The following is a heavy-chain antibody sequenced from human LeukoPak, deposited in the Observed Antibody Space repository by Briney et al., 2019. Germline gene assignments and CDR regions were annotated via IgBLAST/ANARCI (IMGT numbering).Heavy chain of an antibody. V-gene: IGHV7-4-1*02. J-gene: IGHJ3*02. CDR1: GYTFTSYA. D-gene: IGHD5-18*01. CDR3: ARLRIGGYSYGDDAFDI. CDR2: INTNTGNP. Sequence: GASVKVSCKASGYTFTSYAMNWVRQAPGQGLEWMGWINTNTGNPTYAQGFTGRFVFSLDTSVSTAYLQISSLKAEDTAVYYCARLRIGGYSYGDDAFDIWGQGTMVTVSS.